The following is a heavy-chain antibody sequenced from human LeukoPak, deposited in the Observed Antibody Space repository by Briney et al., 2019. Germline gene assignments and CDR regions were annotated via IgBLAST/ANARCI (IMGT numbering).Heavy chain of an antibody. D-gene: IGHD6-13*01. CDR2: IIPIFGTA. CDR3: ARNTVTGYSSSWYSSYYYYGMDV. J-gene: IGHJ6*02. CDR1: GGTFSSYA. V-gene: IGHV1-69*13. Sequence: GASVKVSCKASGGTFSSYAISWVRQAPGQGLEWMGGIIPIFGTANYAQKFQGRVTITADESTSTAYMELSSLRSEDTAVYYCARNTVTGYSSSWYSSYYYYGMDVWGQGTTVTVSS.